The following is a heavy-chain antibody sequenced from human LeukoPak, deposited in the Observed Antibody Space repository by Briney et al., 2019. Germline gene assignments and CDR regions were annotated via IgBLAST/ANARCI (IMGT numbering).Heavy chain of an antibody. CDR2: IIPIFGTA. CDR1: GGTFSSYA. V-gene: IGHV1-69*13. D-gene: IGHD4-17*01. J-gene: IGHJ4*02. CDR3: ARTVTTVYYFDY. Sequence: GASVKVSCKASGGTFSSYAISWVRQAPGQGLEWVGGIIPIFGTANYAQKFQGRVTITADESTSTAYMELSSLRSEDTAVYYCARTVTTVYYFDYWGQGTLVTVSS.